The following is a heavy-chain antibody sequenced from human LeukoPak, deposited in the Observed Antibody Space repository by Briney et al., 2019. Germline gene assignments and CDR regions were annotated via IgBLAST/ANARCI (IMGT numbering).Heavy chain of an antibody. D-gene: IGHD4-17*01. CDR2: INYSGST. CDR3: ARDPHYGDILNDPFDI. Sequence: SETLSLTCTVSGGSISRYYWSWIRQPPGKGLEWIGYINYSGSTTYNPSLKSRVTISVDTSKNQFSLKLSSVTAADTAVYFCARDPHYGDILNDPFDIWGQGTMVTVSS. V-gene: IGHV4-59*01. J-gene: IGHJ3*02. CDR1: GGSISRYY.